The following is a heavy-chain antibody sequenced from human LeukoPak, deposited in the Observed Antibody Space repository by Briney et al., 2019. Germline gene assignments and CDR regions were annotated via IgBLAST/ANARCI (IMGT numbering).Heavy chain of an antibody. J-gene: IGHJ5*02. CDR3: ARAPEFSSGWLLDR. Sequence: SETLSLTCTVSGGSISSYYWSWIRQPPGKGLEWIGRIHTSGSTNYNPSLKSRVTMSVDTSKNQFSLKVSSVTAADTGVYYCARAPEFSSGWLLDRWGQGSLLTVSS. D-gene: IGHD6-19*01. CDR2: IHTSGST. V-gene: IGHV4-4*07. CDR1: GGSISSYY.